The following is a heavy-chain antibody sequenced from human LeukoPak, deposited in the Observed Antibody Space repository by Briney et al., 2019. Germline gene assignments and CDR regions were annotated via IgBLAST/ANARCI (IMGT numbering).Heavy chain of an antibody. J-gene: IGHJ5*02. D-gene: IGHD1-1*01. CDR3: ASRYNWSADWFDP. V-gene: IGHV1-69*04. CDR1: GGTFSSYA. Sequence: VASVKVSCKASGGTFSSYAISWVRQAPGQGLEWMGRIIPILGIANYAQKFQGRVTITADKSTSTAYMELSSLRSEDTAVYYCASRYNWSADWFDPWGQGTLVTVSS. CDR2: IIPILGIA.